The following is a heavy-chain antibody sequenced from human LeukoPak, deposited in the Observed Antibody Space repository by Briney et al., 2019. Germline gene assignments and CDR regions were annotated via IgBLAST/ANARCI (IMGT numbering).Heavy chain of an antibody. CDR3: ARADYGDSYYYYGMDV. J-gene: IGHJ6*02. Sequence: PGGSLRLSCVASGFTFSSYRMHWVRQAPGKGLVWVSRINSDGSSTNYADSVKGRFTISRDNAKNTLYLQMNSLRAEDTAVYYCARADYGDSYYYYGMDVWGQGTTVTVSS. CDR1: GFTFSSYR. CDR2: INSDGSST. V-gene: IGHV3-74*01. D-gene: IGHD4-17*01.